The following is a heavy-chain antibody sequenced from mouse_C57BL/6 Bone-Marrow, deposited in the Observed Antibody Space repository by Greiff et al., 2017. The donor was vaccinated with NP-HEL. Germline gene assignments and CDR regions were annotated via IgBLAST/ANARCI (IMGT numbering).Heavy chain of an antibody. Sequence: EVQLQQSGPELVKPGASVKISCKASGYTFTDYYMNWVKQSHGKSLEWIGDINPNNGGTSYNQKFKGKATLTVDKSSSTAYMELRSLTSEDSAVYYCARSGYDGGFAYWGQGTLVTVSA. J-gene: IGHJ3*01. V-gene: IGHV1-26*01. CDR1: GYTFTDYY. CDR2: INPNNGGT. CDR3: ARSGYDGGFAY. D-gene: IGHD2-3*01.